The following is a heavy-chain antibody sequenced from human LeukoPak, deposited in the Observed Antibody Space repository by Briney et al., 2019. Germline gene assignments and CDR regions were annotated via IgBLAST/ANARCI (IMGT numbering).Heavy chain of an antibody. CDR1: GFTVSSNY. CDR3: AKTPGQWLASYFDY. J-gene: IGHJ4*02. D-gene: IGHD6-19*01. V-gene: IGHV3-53*01. Sequence: GGSLRLSCAASGFTVSSNYMSWVRQAPGKGLEWVSVIYSGGNTYYADSVKGRFTISRDTSKNTLYLQMNSLRAEDTAVYYCAKTPGQWLASYFDYWGQGTLVTVSS. CDR2: IYSGGNT.